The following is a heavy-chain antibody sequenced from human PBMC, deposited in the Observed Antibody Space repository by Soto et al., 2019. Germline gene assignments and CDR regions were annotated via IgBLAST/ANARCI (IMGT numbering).Heavy chain of an antibody. CDR3: ARDLHRGMDV. V-gene: IGHV3-21*01. J-gene: IGHJ6*02. D-gene: IGHD3-16*02. CDR2: ISGSGNYV. Sequence: VQLVESGGGLVKPGGSLRLSCAASGFTFSSYSLNWVRQAPGKGLEWVSSISGSGNYVFYADSAKGRFTISRDNAKNSLYLQMNSLRAEDTAVYYCARDLHRGMDVWGQGTTVTVSS. CDR1: GFTFSSYS.